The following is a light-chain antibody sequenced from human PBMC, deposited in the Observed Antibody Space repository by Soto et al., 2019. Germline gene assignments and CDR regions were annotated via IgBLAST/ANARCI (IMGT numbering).Light chain of an antibody. J-gene: IGKJ1*01. CDR2: GAS. CDR1: QSVSSN. Sequence: EIVMTQSPATLSVSPGERATLSCRASQSVSSNLASSPHKPAQALRLLIYGASTRATGIPARFSGSGSGTEFTLTISSLQSEYFAVYCCQQYNNWPPWTLGQGTKVDIK. V-gene: IGKV3-15*01. CDR3: QQYNNWPPWT.